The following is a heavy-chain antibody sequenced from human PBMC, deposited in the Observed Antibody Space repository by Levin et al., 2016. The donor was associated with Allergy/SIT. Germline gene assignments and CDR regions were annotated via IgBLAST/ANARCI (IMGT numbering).Heavy chain of an antibody. J-gene: IGHJ4*02. CDR2: IYYSGST. V-gene: IGHV4-34*01. Sequence: SETLSLTCAVYGGSFSGYYWSWIRQPPGKGLEWIGSIYYSGSTYYNPSLKSRVTISVDTSKNQFSLKLSSVTAADTAVYYCASWSGYWGQGTLVTVSS. CDR3: ASWSGY. CDR1: GGSFSGYY.